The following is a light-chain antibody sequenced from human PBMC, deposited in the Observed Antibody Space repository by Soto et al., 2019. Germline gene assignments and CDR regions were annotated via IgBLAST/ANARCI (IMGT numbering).Light chain of an antibody. CDR2: GAS. J-gene: IGKJ3*01. V-gene: IGKV3-20*01. CDR3: QQYAKPLRT. Sequence: RRSGDARTLSPAQKATNTCRASQSVSSSYLAWYQQKPGQAPRLLIYGASSRATGIPDRFSGSGSGTDLTFAISIVEPEDLVVYSCQQYAKPLRTFGCGTKVDI. CDR1: QSVSSSY.